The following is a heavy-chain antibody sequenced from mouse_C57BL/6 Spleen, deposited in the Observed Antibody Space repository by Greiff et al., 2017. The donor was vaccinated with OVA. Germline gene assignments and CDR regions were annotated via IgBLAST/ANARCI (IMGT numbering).Heavy chain of an antibody. CDR1: GFNIKDDY. CDR3: TTAYYYGSSYSY. Sequence: VQLQQSGAELVRPGASVKLSCTASGFNIKDDYMHWVKQRPEQGLEWIGWIDPENGDTEYASKFQGKATITADTSSNTAYLQLSSLTSEDTAVYYCTTAYYYGSSYSYWGQGTTLTVSS. V-gene: IGHV14-4*01. J-gene: IGHJ2*01. CDR2: IDPENGDT. D-gene: IGHD1-1*01.